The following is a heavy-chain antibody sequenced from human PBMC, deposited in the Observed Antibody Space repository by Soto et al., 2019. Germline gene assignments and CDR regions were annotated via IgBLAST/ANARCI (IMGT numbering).Heavy chain of an antibody. J-gene: IGHJ6*02. CDR1: GFTFSYYY. CDR3: ARDQSSSSYYYYGMDV. CDR2: ISSSGSTI. V-gene: IGHV3-11*01. Sequence: PGGSLRLSCAASGFTFSYYYMSWIRQSPGKGLEWVSYISSSGSTIYYADSVKGRFTISRDNAKNSLYLQMNSLRAEDTAVYYCARDQSSSSYYYYGMDVWGQGTTVTISS. D-gene: IGHD6-6*01.